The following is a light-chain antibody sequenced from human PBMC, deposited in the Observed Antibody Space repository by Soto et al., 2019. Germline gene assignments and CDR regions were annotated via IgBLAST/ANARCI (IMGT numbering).Light chain of an antibody. CDR2: GAS. CDR3: QQYNNWPTIT. V-gene: IGKV3-15*01. J-gene: IGKJ5*01. Sequence: EIVLTQSPGTRSLSPGERATLSCRASQSVSSTYLAWYQQKPCQAPRLLIYGASTRATGIPARFSGSGSGTEFTLTISSLQSEDFAVYFCQQYNNWPTITFGQGTRVEIK. CDR1: QSVSSTY.